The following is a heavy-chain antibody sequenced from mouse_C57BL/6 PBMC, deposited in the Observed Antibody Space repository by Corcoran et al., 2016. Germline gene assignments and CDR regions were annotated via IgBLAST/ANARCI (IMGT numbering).Heavy chain of an antibody. Sequence: DVQLQESGPGLMKPSQSLSLTCSVTGYSITSGYYWNWIRQFPGNKLEWMGYISYDGSNNYNPSLKNRISITRDTSKNQFFLKLNSVTTEDTATYYCARASYYGNYDWYFDVWGTGTTVTVSS. J-gene: IGHJ1*03. V-gene: IGHV3-6*01. CDR1: GYSITSGYY. CDR3: ARASYYGNYDWYFDV. D-gene: IGHD2-1*01. CDR2: ISYDGSN.